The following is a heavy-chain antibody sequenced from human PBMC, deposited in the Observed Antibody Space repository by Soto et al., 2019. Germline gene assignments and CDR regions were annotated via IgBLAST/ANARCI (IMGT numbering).Heavy chain of an antibody. CDR1: GGSISSSSYY. D-gene: IGHD2-8*01. CDR3: ARQMIEKQWFVCYDY. V-gene: IGHV4-39*01. J-gene: IGHJ4*01. CDR2: IYYSGST. Sequence: PSETLSLTCTVSGGSISSSSYYWGWIRQPPGKGLEWIGSIYYSGSTYYNPSLKSRVTISVDTSKNQFSLKLSSVTAADTAVYYCARQMIEKQWFVCYDYWGDGTLVT.